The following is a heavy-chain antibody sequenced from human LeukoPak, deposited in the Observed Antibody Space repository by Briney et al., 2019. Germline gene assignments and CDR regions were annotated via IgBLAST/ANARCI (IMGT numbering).Heavy chain of an antibody. D-gene: IGHD3-16*01. CDR1: GFTFSSYE. Sequence: GGSLTLSCAASGFTFSSYEMNWVRQAPGKGLEWVSYISSSGSTIYYADSVKGRFTISRDNAKNSLYLQMNSLRAGDTAVYYCARDAYQVAGSTLNDYWGQGTLVTVSS. J-gene: IGHJ4*02. V-gene: IGHV3-48*03. CDR3: ARDAYQVAGSTLNDY. CDR2: ISSSGSTI.